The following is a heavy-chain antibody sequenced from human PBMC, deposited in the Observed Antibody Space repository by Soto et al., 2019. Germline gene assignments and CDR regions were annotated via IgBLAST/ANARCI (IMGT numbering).Heavy chain of an antibody. V-gene: IGHV3-74*01. J-gene: IGHJ4*02. D-gene: IGHD3-9*01. CDR1: GFLFNTYW. Sequence: EVQLVESGGGLVQPGGSLRLSCAASGFLFNTYWMFWVRQAPRKGLLWVSRIKSDGSSTNYADSVKGRFTISRANAKNTLYLQMTSLRAEDTAVYYCAIGGGDYNYLDYWGTGILVTVSS. CDR2: IKSDGSST. CDR3: AIGGGDYNYLDY.